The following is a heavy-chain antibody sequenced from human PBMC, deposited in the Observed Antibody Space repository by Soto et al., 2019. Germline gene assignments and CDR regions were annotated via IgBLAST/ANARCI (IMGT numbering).Heavy chain of an antibody. CDR3: ARVGRHCSGGSCYSWFDP. V-gene: IGHV1-69*01. J-gene: IGHJ5*02. CDR1: GGTFSSYA. CDR2: IIPILGTA. Sequence: QVQLVQSGAEVKKPGSSVKVSCKASGGTFSSYAISWVRQAPGQGLEWVGGIIPILGTANYAQTFQGRVTITADESTSTAYMELSSLRSEDTAVYYRARVGRHCSGGSCYSWFDPWGQGTLVTVSS. D-gene: IGHD2-15*01.